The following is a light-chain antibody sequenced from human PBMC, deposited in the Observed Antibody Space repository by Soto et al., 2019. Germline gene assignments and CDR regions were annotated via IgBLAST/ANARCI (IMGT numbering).Light chain of an antibody. Sequence: DIRLTQSPASLSASVGDRVSITCRTSRSISRYLNWYQQKLGKAPKLLIYGASTLQGGVPSRFSGSGSGTDFTLTISGLQPEDCATYYCQESYSSPYFFGQGTKLEMK. CDR3: QESYSSPYF. V-gene: IGKV1-39*01. J-gene: IGKJ2*01. CDR1: RSISRY. CDR2: GAS.